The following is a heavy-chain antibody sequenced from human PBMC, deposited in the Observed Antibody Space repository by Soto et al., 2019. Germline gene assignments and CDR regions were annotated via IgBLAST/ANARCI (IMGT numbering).Heavy chain of an antibody. CDR1: GYTFTSYY. J-gene: IGHJ4*02. CDR3: ARQLAYCGGDCFTEPVDY. V-gene: IGHV1-2*02. D-gene: IGHD2-21*02. CDR2: INPNSGDT. Sequence: QAQLVQSGAEVKKPGASVKVSREASGYTFTSYYMHWVRQAPGQGLEWMGWINPNSGDTKYAQKFRGRVTRTRDTSITTAYMEVKMLTSDDTAVYYCARQLAYCGGDCFTEPVDYWGQGTLVTVSS.